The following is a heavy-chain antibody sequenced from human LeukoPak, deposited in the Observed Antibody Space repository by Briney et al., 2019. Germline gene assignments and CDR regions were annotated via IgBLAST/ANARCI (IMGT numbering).Heavy chain of an antibody. CDR1: GGSISSYY. CDR3: ARSVEGYCRGGSCYYYSYYMDV. D-gene: IGHD2-15*01. CDR2: IYFSGRT. J-gene: IGHJ6*03. V-gene: IGHV4-59*01. Sequence: PSETLSLTCSVSGGSISSYYWSWIRQPPGKGLEWIGYIYFSGRTNYNPSLKSRVTISVDTSKNQFSLKLSSVTAADTAVYYCARSVEGYCRGGSCYYYSYYMDVWGKGTTVTVSS.